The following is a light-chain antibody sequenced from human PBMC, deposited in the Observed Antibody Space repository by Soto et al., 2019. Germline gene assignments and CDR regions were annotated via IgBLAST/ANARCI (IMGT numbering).Light chain of an antibody. J-gene: IGKJ1*01. Sequence: DIQMTQSPSTLSASVGDRVTITCRASQSIRSLLAWYQQKPGKAPKVLIYDASSLESGVPSRFSGNRSGTEFTLTISSLQPDDFATYYCQQYNSYSWTFGQGTKVDIK. V-gene: IGKV1-5*01. CDR3: QQYNSYSWT. CDR2: DAS. CDR1: QSIRSL.